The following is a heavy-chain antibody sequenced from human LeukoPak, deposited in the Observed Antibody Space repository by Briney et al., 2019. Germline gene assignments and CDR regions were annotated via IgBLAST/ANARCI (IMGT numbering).Heavy chain of an antibody. D-gene: IGHD3-22*01. CDR1: GFTFSSYA. J-gene: IGHJ4*02. CDR2: ISGSGGST. Sequence: GGSLRLSCAASGFTFSSYAMSWVRQAPGKGLEWVSAISGSGGSTYYADSVKGRFTISRDNSKNTLYLQMNSQRAEDTAVYYCAKAPSHYDSSGYYDYWGQGTLVTVSS. CDR3: AKAPSHYDSSGYYDY. V-gene: IGHV3-23*01.